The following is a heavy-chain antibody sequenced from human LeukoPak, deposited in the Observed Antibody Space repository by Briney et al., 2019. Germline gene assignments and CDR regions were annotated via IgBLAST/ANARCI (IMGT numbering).Heavy chain of an antibody. CDR1: GFTFSIYS. CDR2: ISGSSSTI. D-gene: IGHD6-13*01. CDR3: ARATAAAEDH. V-gene: IGHV3-48*01. J-gene: IGHJ4*02. Sequence: GGSLRLSCAASGFTFSIYSMNWVRQAPGKGLEWVSYISGSSSTIHYADSVKGRFTISRDNANNSLYLQMNSLRAEDTAVYYCARATAAAEDHWGQGTLVTVSS.